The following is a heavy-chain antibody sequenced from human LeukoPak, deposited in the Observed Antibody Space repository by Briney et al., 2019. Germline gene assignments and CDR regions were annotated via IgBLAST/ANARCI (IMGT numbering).Heavy chain of an antibody. CDR1: GGTFSSYA. CDR2: IIPIFGTA. V-gene: IGHV1-69*06. J-gene: IGHJ3*02. Sequence: SVKVSCKASGGTFSSYAISWVRQAPGQGLEWMGGIIPIFGTANYAQKFQGRVTMTEDTSTDTAYMELSSLRSEDTAVYYCATEGGVRIGAFDIWGQGTMVTVSS. CDR3: ATEGGVRIGAFDI. D-gene: IGHD1-1*01.